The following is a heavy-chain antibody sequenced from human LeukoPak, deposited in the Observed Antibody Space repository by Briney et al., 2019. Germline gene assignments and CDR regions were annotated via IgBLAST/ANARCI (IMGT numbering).Heavy chain of an antibody. CDR2: IKQDGNEK. Sequence: PGGSVSLSCAAWGFTFSRYCVSWVRQAPGEGGEGLATIKQDGNEKFYVDSVKGRFTISRDNAKNSLYLQMSSLRAEDTAIYYCARDGPDYGDFNWFAPWGQGTLVTVSS. CDR3: ARDGPDYGDFNWFAP. J-gene: IGHJ5*02. V-gene: IGHV3-7*01. CDR1: GFTFSRYC. D-gene: IGHD4-17*01.